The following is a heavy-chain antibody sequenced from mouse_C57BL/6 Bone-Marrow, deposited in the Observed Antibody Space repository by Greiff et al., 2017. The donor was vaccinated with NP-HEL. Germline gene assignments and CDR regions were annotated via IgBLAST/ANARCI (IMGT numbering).Heavy chain of an antibody. J-gene: IGHJ4*01. V-gene: IGHV5-17*01. Sequence: EVKLMESGGGLVKPGGSLKLSCAASGFTFSDYGMHWVRQAPEKGLEWVAYISSGSSTIYYADTVKGRFTISRDNAKNTLFLQMTSLRSEDTAMYYCARDYGRYYAMDYWGPGTSVTVSS. CDR2: ISSGSSTI. CDR3: ARDYGRYYAMDY. CDR1: GFTFSDYG. D-gene: IGHD1-1*01.